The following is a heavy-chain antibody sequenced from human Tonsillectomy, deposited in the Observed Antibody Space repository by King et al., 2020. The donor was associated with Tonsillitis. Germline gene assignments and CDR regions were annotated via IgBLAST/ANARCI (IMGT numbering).Heavy chain of an antibody. CDR3: VRGLTHCGGDCYAY. CDR1: GYTFTTYY. CDR2: IDPSDGTT. J-gene: IGHJ4*02. Sequence: LQLVQSGAEVKKPGASVRVSCKASGYTFTTYYLHWVRQAPGQGLEWMGVIDPSDGTTSYAQKFQGRVTMTRDTSTSTVYMELSSLRPEDTAVYYCVRGLTHCGGDCYAYWGQGTLVTVSS. D-gene: IGHD2-21*02. V-gene: IGHV1-46*03.